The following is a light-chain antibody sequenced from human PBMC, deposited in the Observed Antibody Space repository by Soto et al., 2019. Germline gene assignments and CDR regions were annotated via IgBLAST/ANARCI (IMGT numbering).Light chain of an antibody. V-gene: IGKV1-5*01. J-gene: IGKJ1*01. Sequence: DIQMTQSPSTLPASVGDRATISCRASQSVSNWLAWYQQKPGTAPKLLIYHASTLPTGIPARFSGSGSGTEFTLSIRSLQPDDFATYHCQQYNSYSFGQGTKVDIK. CDR3: QQYNSYS. CDR2: HAS. CDR1: QSVSNW.